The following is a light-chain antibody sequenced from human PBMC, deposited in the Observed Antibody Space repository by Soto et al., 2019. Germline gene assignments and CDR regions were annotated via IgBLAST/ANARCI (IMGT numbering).Light chain of an antibody. Sequence: EIVLTQSPAALSVSPGERATLSCRASQSISTDLAWYQQRPGQSPRLLIYSASTRATGVPARFSGSGSGTEFTLAISSLQSEGFAIYYCKQHNNWPRTFGQGTKV. J-gene: IGKJ1*01. CDR3: KQHNNWPRT. V-gene: IGKV3-15*01. CDR2: SAS. CDR1: QSISTD.